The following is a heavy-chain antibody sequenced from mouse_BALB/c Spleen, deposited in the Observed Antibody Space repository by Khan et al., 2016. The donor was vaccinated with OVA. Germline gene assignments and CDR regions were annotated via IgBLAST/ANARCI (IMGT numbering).Heavy chain of an antibody. CDR2: IWSDGNT. CDR3: ARWFDGYSSLYAMDY. J-gene: IGHJ4*01. V-gene: IGHV2-6*02. CDR1: GFSLTSYG. D-gene: IGHD2-3*01. Sequence: QMQLEESGPGLVAPSQSLSITCTVSGFSLTSYGVHWVRQPPGKGLEWLVVIWSDGNTNYNSVLKSRLSISKDNSKSQVFLKMNSLQTDDTAIYYCARWFDGYSSLYAMDYGGQGTSVTVSS.